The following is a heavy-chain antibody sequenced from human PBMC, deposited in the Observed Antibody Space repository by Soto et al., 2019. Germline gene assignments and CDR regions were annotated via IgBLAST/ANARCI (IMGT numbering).Heavy chain of an antibody. D-gene: IGHD3-22*01. J-gene: IGHJ4*02. Sequence: ASVKVSCKASGYTFTSYGISWVRQAPGQGLEWMGWISAYNGNTNYAQKLQGRVTMTTDTSTSTAYMELSSLRSDDTAVYYCARGIYYDGSGYFTHFDYWGQGTLVTVSS. V-gene: IGHV1-18*01. CDR1: GYTFTSYG. CDR2: ISAYNGNT. CDR3: ARGIYYDGSGYFTHFDY.